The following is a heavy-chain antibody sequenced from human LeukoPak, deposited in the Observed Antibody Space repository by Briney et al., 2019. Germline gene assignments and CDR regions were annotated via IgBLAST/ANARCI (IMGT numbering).Heavy chain of an antibody. D-gene: IGHD6-13*01. V-gene: IGHV4-59*08. CDR2: IYYSGST. Sequence: SETLSLTCIVSNGSISTYYWSWIRQPPGKGLDWIGYIYYSGSTNYNPSLKSRVTISVDTSKNQSSLKLSSVTAADTAVYYCARHPYSSSWYGGFDPWGQGTLVTVSS. J-gene: IGHJ5*02. CDR1: NGSISTYY. CDR3: ARHPYSSSWYGGFDP.